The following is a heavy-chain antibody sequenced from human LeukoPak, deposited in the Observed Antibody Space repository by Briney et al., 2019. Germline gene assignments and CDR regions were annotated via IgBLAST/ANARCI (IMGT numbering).Heavy chain of an antibody. V-gene: IGHV4-59*04. CDR1: GGSISSYY. CDR2: IYYSGSA. CDR3: ARRSFNCTNGICYNWLDP. Sequence: KPSETLSLTCIVSGGSISSYYWSWIRQPPGKGLEWIGSIYYSGSAWYNPSLRSRATISVDTSRNQFSLNLNSVTAADTAVYYCARRSFNCTNGICYNWLDPWGQGTLVTVSS. D-gene: IGHD2-8*01. J-gene: IGHJ5*02.